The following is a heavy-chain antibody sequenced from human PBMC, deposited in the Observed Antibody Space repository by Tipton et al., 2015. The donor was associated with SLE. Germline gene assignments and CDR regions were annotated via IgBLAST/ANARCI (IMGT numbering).Heavy chain of an antibody. CDR1: GGFLRDYF. J-gene: IGHJ5*02. CDR3: ARGIQRGYARSLKSHNWFDP. V-gene: IGHV4-34*01. Sequence: TLSLTCDVYGGFLRDYFWSWIRQPPGKGLEWIGSVYHSGTTYYNPSLKSRVTISVDTSKNQFSLRLSSVTAADTAVYYCARGIQRGYARSLKSHNWFDPWGQGTLVTVSS. D-gene: IGHD2-15*01. CDR2: VYHSGTT.